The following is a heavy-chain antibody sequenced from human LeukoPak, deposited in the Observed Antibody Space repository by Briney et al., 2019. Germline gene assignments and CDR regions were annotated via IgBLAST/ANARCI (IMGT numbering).Heavy chain of an antibody. CDR1: GGSISSYY. J-gene: IGHJ4*02. V-gene: IGHV4-59*01. D-gene: IGHD5-24*01. CDR3: ARGQARDIFDY. Sequence: SETLSLTCTVSGGSISSYYWSWIRQPPGKGLEWIGYIYYSGSTNYNPSLKSRVTISVDTSKNQFSLKLSSVTAADTAVYYCARGQARDIFDYWGQGTLVTVSS. CDR2: IYYSGST.